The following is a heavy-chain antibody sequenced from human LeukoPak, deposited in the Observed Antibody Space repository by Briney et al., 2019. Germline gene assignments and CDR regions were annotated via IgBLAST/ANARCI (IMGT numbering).Heavy chain of an antibody. CDR2: IYSSGSS. CDR3: ARDMTGSGWNDAFDI. D-gene: IGHD6-19*01. J-gene: IGHJ3*02. V-gene: IGHV4-61*02. Sequence: PSETLSLTCSVSGGSIRSESYYWSWIRQPAGKGPEWIGRIYSSGSSKFNPSLKSRVTISIDTSKNQFPLNLSSVTAADTAVYYCARDMTGSGWNDAFDIWGQGTMVTVSS. CDR1: GGSIRSESYY.